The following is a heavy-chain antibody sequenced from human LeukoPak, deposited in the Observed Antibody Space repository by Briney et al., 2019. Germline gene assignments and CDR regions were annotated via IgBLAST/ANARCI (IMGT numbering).Heavy chain of an antibody. J-gene: IGHJ4*02. V-gene: IGHV4-39*07. Sequence: KPSETLSLTCTVSGGSISSSSYYWGWIRQPPGKGLEWIGSIYYSGSTYYNPSLKSRVTISVDTSKNQFSLKLSSVTAADTAVYYCARDGSGSYFGYFDYWGQGTLVTVSS. CDR2: IYYSGST. CDR1: GGSISSSSYY. D-gene: IGHD3-10*01. CDR3: ARDGSGSYFGYFDY.